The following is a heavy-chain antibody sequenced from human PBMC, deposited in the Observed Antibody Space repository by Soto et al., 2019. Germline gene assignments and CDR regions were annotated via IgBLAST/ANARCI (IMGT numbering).Heavy chain of an antibody. J-gene: IGHJ6*03. Sequence: GGSLRLSCAASGFTFSSYSMNWVRQAPGKGLEWVSSISSSSSYIYYADSVKGRFTISRDNAKNSLYLQMNSLRAEDTAVYYCARDSRDYGDYAPNYYYYMDVWGKGTTVTVSS. CDR2: ISSSSSYI. CDR1: GFTFSSYS. V-gene: IGHV3-21*01. CDR3: ARDSRDYGDYAPNYYYYMDV. D-gene: IGHD4-17*01.